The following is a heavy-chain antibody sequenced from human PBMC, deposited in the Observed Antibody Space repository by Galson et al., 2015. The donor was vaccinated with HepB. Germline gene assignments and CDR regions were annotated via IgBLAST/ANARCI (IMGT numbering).Heavy chain of an antibody. V-gene: IGHV3-74*01. Sequence: SLRLSCAASGFTFGIYWMHWVRQPPGGGPVWVSHINPDGTNVRYADPVKGRFTISRDNAKNTLYLQMNSLRDEDTAVYYCLHDSDGPDYWGQGTMVTVSS. CDR1: GFTFGIYW. D-gene: IGHD3-22*01. CDR2: INPDGTNV. CDR3: LHDSDGPDY. J-gene: IGHJ4*02.